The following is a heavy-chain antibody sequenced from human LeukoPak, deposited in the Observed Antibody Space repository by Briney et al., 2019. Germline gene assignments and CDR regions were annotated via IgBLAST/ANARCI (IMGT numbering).Heavy chain of an antibody. D-gene: IGHD1-1*01. CDR3: ARAWNPFRPNYYYYYGMDV. J-gene: IGHJ6*02. CDR2: ISYDGSNK. Sequence: PGRSLRLSCAASGFTFSSYGMHWVRQAPGKGLEWVAVISYDGSNKYYADSVKGRFTISRDKSKNTLYLQMNSLRAEDTAVYYCARAWNPFRPNYYYYYGMDVWGQGTTVTVSS. V-gene: IGHV3-30*03. CDR1: GFTFSSYG.